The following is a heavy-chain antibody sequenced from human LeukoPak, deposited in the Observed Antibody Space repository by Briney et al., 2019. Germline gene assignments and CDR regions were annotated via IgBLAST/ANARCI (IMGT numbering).Heavy chain of an antibody. J-gene: IGHJ3*02. CDR2: IYSGGST. CDR3: ARDSYGGNYAFDI. CDR1: GFTVSSNY. V-gene: IGHV3-53*04. Sequence: PGGSLRLSCAASGFTVSSNYMSWVRQAPGKGLEWVSVIYSGGSTYYADSMKGRFTISRHNSKNTLYLQMNSLRAEDTAVYYCARDSYGGNYAFDIWGQGTMVTVSS. D-gene: IGHD4-23*01.